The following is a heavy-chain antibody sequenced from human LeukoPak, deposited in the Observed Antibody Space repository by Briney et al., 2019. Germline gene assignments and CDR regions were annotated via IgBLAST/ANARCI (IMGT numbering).Heavy chain of an antibody. CDR1: GYTFTSYY. CDR2: INPSGGST. D-gene: IGHD1-26*01. Sequence: ASVKVSCKTSGYTFTSYYIHWVRQAPGQGLEWMGIINPSGGSTSYAQKFQGRVTMTRDTSTSTVYMEVSSLRSEDTAVYYCARDPPLVSSGSYYAAYYFWGQGTLVTVPS. CDR3: ARDPPLVSSGSYYAAYYF. V-gene: IGHV1-46*01. J-gene: IGHJ4*02.